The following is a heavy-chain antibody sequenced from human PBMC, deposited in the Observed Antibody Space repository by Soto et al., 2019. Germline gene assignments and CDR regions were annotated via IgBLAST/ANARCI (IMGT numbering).Heavy chain of an antibody. J-gene: IGHJ5*02. D-gene: IGHD3-10*01. CDR2: ISSSSSTI. V-gene: IGHV3-48*02. CDR1: GFTFSSYS. Sequence: GGSLRLSCAASGFTFSSYSMNWVRQAPGKGLEWVSYISSSSSTIYYADSVKGRFTISSDNAKNSLYLQMNSLRDEDTAVYYCARDPVPYGSGSWGNTRTWFDPWGQGTLVTVSS. CDR3: ARDPVPYGSGSWGNTRTWFDP.